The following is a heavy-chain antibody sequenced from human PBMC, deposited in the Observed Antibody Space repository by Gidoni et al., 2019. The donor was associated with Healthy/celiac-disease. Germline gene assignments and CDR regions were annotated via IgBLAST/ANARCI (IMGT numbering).Heavy chain of an antibody. V-gene: IGHV3-53*02. Sequence: EVQLVATGGGLIQPGGSLRPSCAPSGFTVIRNYMSWVRQAPGKGLEWVSVIYSGGSTYDADSVKGRFTSSRDNSKNTLYLQMNSLRAEDTAVYYCARDSCSSTSCYVYGMDVWGQGTTVTVSS. J-gene: IGHJ6*02. CDR3: ARDSCSSTSCYVYGMDV. CDR1: GFTVIRNY. CDR2: IYSGGST. D-gene: IGHD2-2*01.